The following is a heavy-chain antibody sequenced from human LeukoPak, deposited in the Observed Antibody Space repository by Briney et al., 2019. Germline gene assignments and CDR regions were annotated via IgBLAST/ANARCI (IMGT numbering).Heavy chain of an antibody. J-gene: IGHJ5*02. CDR2: IDPSDSYA. CDR1: GYRFTNYW. V-gene: IGHV5-10-1*01. Sequence: GESLRISCQGSGYRFTNYWISWVRQMPGKGLEWMGRIDPSDSYADYSPSFQGHITISADKSISTAYLQWTSLKASDTAVYYCARRASFGVVLDWFDPWGQGTLVTVSS. D-gene: IGHD3-3*01. CDR3: ARRASFGVVLDWFDP.